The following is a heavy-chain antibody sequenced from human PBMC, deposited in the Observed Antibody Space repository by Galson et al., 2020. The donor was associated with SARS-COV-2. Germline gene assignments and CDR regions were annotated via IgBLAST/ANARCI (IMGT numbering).Heavy chain of an antibody. CDR3: ARGGFVVVIPLAEYFQH. Sequence: GGSLRLSCAASGFTFSSYAMHWVRQAPGKGLEWVAVISYDGSNKYYADSVKGRFTISRDNSKNTLYLQMNSLRAEDTAVYYCARGGFVVVIPLAEYFQHWGQGTLVTVSS. CDR2: ISYDGSNK. J-gene: IGHJ1*01. CDR1: GFTFSSYA. V-gene: IGHV3-30-3*01. D-gene: IGHD2-21*01.